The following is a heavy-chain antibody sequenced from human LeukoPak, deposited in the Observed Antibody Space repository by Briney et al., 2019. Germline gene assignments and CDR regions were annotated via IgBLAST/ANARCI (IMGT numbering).Heavy chain of an antibody. D-gene: IGHD3-16*02. CDR2: IKQDGSEK. Sequence: GGSLRLSCAASGFTFSNYWMTWVRQAPGRGLEWVANIKQDGSEKYHVDSVKGRFTISRDNAKNSLYLQMNSLRAEDTAVYYCARDYVWGSDRYTDYWGQGTLVT. V-gene: IGHV3-7*05. CDR3: ARDYVWGSDRYTDY. J-gene: IGHJ4*02. CDR1: GFTFSNYW.